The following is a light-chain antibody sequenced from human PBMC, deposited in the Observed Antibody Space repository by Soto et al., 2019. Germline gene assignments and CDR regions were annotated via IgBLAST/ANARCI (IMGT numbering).Light chain of an antibody. Sequence: EIVLTQSPGTLSLSPGERATLSCRASQSISSNYLAWYQQKPGQAPRLLIYASSTRATGIPDRFSGSGSGTCFTLTISRLEPEDIGVYFCQQFGISPRTFGQGTQLEI. CDR3: QQFGISPRT. J-gene: IGKJ2*01. V-gene: IGKV3-20*01. CDR1: QSISSNY. CDR2: ASS.